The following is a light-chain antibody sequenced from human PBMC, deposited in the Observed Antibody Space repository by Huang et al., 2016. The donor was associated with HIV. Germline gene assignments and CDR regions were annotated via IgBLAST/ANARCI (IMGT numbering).Light chain of an antibody. CDR2: GAS. Sequence: EIVMTQSPATLSVSPGDGATLSCRASQSVSSNLAWYHQKPGQAPRLLIYGASTRATGVPARFSASGSGTEFTLTISNLQSEDFAVYYCQQYNNWPRTFGQGTKVEIK. CDR3: QQYNNWPRT. V-gene: IGKV3-15*01. J-gene: IGKJ1*01. CDR1: QSVSSN.